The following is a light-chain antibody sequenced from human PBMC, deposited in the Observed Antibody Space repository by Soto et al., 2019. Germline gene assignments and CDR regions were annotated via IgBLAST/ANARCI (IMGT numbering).Light chain of an antibody. J-gene: IGKJ2*01. CDR2: KAS. V-gene: IGKV1-5*03. CDR1: QSISSW. Sequence: DIQMTQSPSTLSASVGDRVTITCRASQSISSWLAWYQQKPEKAPKLLIYKASSLESGVPSRFSGGGSGTEFTLTISSLQPDDFATYYCQRYNSYPYTFGQGTKLEIK. CDR3: QRYNSYPYT.